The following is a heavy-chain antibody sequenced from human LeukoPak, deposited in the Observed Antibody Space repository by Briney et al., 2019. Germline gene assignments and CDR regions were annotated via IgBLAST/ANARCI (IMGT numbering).Heavy chain of an antibody. CDR2: NNPNSGGT. Sequence: ASVNVSCKASGYTFTGYYMHWVRQAPGQGLEWMGWNNPNSGGTNHAQKFQGRVTMTRDTSISTAYMELSRLRSDDTAVYFCARSDVGAILWAFDIWGQGTMVTVSS. V-gene: IGHV1-2*02. J-gene: IGHJ3*02. CDR3: ARSDVGAILWAFDI. D-gene: IGHD1-26*01. CDR1: GYTFTGYY.